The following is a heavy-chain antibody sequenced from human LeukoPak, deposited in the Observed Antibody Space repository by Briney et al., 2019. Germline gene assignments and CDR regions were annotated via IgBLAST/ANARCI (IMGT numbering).Heavy chain of an antibody. CDR2: IYTSGST. J-gene: IGHJ3*02. Sequence: SETLSLTCTVSGGSISSGSYYWSWIRQPAGKGLEWIGRIYTSGSTNYNPSLKSRVTISVDTSKNQFSLKLSSVTAADTAVYYCARTLYYYDSSGYHYGDAFDIWGQGTMVTVSS. CDR1: GGSISSGSYY. D-gene: IGHD3-22*01. V-gene: IGHV4-61*02. CDR3: ARTLYYYDSSGYHYGDAFDI.